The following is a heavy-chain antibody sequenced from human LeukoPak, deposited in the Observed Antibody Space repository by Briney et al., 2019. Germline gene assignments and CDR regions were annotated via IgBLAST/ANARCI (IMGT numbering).Heavy chain of an antibody. J-gene: IGHJ4*02. D-gene: IGHD4-17*01. CDR2: INHSGYT. V-gene: IGHV4-34*01. CDR3: TRMTTGHDY. Sequence: PSETLSPTCAVSGVSFNDYYWSWVRQPPGKGLEWIGEINHSGYTNDSPSLKSRVTISIDTSRKQFSLNLRSVTVADTAVYYCTRMTTGHDYWGQGTLVTVSS. CDR1: GVSFNDYY.